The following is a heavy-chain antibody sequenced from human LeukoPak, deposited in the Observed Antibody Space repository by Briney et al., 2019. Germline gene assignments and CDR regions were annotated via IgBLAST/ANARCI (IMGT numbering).Heavy chain of an antibody. J-gene: IGHJ4*02. CDR1: GGSLSSGGYC. Sequence: SETLSHTRTVSGGSLSSGGYCWSWIRHHPGRGLEWIGYIYYSGRTYYNPPLKSRVTISVDTSKNQFSMKLSSVTAADTAVYYCARAGIVVVPAAKGDDFDYWGQGTLVTISS. CDR2: IYYSGRT. D-gene: IGHD2-2*01. CDR3: ARAGIVVVPAAKGDDFDY. V-gene: IGHV4-31*03.